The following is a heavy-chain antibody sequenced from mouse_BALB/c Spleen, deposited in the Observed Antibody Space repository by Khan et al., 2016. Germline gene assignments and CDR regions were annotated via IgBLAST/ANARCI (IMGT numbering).Heavy chain of an antibody. J-gene: IGHJ1*01. Sequence: VQLQQSGPELVKPGTSVKISCKASGYSFTDYFMNWVMQSHGKSLEWIGRINPYNGATFFNQKFKGKATLTVDRSSSTAHMELRSLASEDSAVYYCARYGYDAYFDVWGAGTTVTVSS. V-gene: IGHV1-20*02. CDR1: GYSFTDYF. D-gene: IGHD2-14*01. CDR2: INPYNGAT. CDR3: ARYGYDAYFDV.